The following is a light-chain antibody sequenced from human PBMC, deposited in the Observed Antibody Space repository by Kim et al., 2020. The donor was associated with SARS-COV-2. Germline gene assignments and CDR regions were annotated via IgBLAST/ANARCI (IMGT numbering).Light chain of an antibody. CDR2: GKN. J-gene: IGLJ2*01. CDR3: NSRDSNDNLL. CDR1: SHRSYY. V-gene: IGLV3-19*01. Sequence: ALGTAVRYRCQGDSHRSYYATWEQESPGQAPILVIYGKNDRPAGNPCRFSGTSSGNTASLSITGTQAGDEADYYCNSRDSNDNLLFGGGTQLTVL.